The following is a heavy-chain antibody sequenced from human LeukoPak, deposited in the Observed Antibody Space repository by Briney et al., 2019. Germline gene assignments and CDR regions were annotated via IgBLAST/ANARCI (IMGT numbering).Heavy chain of an antibody. CDR3: ARGSWDDY. V-gene: IGHV1-8*01. CDR1: GYTFTNYD. J-gene: IGHJ4*02. D-gene: IGHD1-26*01. CDR2: MNPNSGNT. Sequence: ASVKVSCTTSGYTFTNYDINWVRQATGQGLEWMGWMNPNSGNTGYAQKFQGRVTMTRNISTSTAYMELSSLRSEDTAVYYCARGSWDDYWGQGTLVTVSS.